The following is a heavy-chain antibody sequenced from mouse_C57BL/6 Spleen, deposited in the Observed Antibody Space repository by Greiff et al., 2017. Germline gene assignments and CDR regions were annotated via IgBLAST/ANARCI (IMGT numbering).Heavy chain of an antibody. CDR1: GYTFTSYW. CDR2: IHPTSGST. Sequence: VQLQQSGAELVKPGASVKLSCKASGYTFTSYWMHWVKQRPGQGLEWIGMIHPTSGSTNYNEKFKSKATLTVDKSSSTAYMQLSSLTSEDSAVYYCARFYSNYFDYWGQGTTLTVSS. D-gene: IGHD2-5*01. CDR3: ARFYSNYFDY. J-gene: IGHJ2*01. V-gene: IGHV1-64*01.